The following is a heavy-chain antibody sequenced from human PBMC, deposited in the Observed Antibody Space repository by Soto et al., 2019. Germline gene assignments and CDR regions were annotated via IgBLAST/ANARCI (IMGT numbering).Heavy chain of an antibody. D-gene: IGHD1-26*01. CDR2: IWYDGSNK. CDR1: GFTFSSYG. J-gene: IGHJ3*02. CDR3: ARYPIVGATYDAFDI. Sequence: QVQLVESGGGVVQPGRSLRLSCAASGFTFSSYGMHWVRQAPGKGLEWVAVIWYDGSNKYYADSVKGRFTISRDNSKNTLYLQMNSLRSEDTAVYYCARYPIVGATYDAFDIWGQGTMVTVSS. V-gene: IGHV3-33*01.